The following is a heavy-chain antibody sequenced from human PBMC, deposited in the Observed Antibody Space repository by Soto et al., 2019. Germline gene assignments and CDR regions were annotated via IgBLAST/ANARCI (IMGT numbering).Heavy chain of an antibody. Sequence: QVQLQQWGAGLLKPSETLSLNCAVNGGSLSGYYWSWIRQPPGKGLEWIGEIKDGGRTNYSPSLKSRATLSSDTSNSHFSLRLYSVTAADTGVYYCARGQEGVVATHWDQGTLVTVSS. CDR2: IKDGGRT. J-gene: IGHJ4*02. CDR3: ARGQEGVVATH. CDR1: GGSLSGYY. D-gene: IGHD5-12*01. V-gene: IGHV4-34*01.